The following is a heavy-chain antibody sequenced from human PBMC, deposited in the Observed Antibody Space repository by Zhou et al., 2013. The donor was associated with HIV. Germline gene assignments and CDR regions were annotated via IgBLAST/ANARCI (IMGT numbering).Heavy chain of an antibody. D-gene: IGHD2-15*01. J-gene: IGHJ4*02. CDR3: ARAPSGGQSYFDY. CDR1: GYIFNQYA. V-gene: IGHV1-18*01. Sequence: QVQLMQSETQLKKPGASVKVSCKVSGYIFNQYALHWVRQAPGQRPEWMGWVNPYNGDTDYSEKFQGRVTMKKDTYTGTSYMELRSLTSDDTALYYCARAPSGGQSYFDYWGQGTLVSVSS. CDR2: VNPYNGDT.